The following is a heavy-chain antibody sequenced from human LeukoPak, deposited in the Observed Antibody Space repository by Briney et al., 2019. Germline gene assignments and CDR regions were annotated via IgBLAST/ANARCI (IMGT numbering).Heavy chain of an antibody. J-gene: IGHJ4*02. V-gene: IGHV3-9*01. CDR1: GFTFDDYA. D-gene: IGHD3-22*01. CDR3: AKDNLGDSYDSSGYPDY. Sequence: GRSLRLSCAASGFTFDDYAMHWVRQAPGKGLEWVSGISWNSGSIGYADSVKGRFTISRDNAKNSLYFQMNSLRAEDTALYYCAKDNLGDSYDSSGYPDYWGQGILVTVSS. CDR2: ISWNSGSI.